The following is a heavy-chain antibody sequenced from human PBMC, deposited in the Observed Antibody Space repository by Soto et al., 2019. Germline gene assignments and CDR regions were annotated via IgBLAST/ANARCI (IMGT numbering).Heavy chain of an antibody. Sequence: SETLSLTCTVSGGSFKSGSYSWSWIRQPPGKGLEWIGYVYHTGRTSYNPSLKSRVSISMETSKNQFSLNLDSVTAADTAVYFCARDFAYFDSWGKGTLVTVSS. V-gene: IGHV4-61*01. CDR1: GGSFKSGSYS. J-gene: IGHJ4*02. CDR2: VYHTGRT. D-gene: IGHD3-3*01. CDR3: ARDFAYFDS.